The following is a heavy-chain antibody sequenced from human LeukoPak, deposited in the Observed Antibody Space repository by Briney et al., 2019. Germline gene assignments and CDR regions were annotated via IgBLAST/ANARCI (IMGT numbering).Heavy chain of an antibody. CDR1: GYTFTSYG. CDR2: ISAYNGNT. CDR3: AKVRPQYYIVGAVDY. Sequence: ASVKVSCKTSGYTFTSYGISWVRQAPGQGLEWMGWISAYNGNTKYGQKVQDRVTMTTDTITSTAYMELRSLRSDDTAVYYCAKVRPQYYIVGAVDYWGQGTLVTVSS. J-gene: IGHJ4*02. V-gene: IGHV1-18*01. D-gene: IGHD1-26*01.